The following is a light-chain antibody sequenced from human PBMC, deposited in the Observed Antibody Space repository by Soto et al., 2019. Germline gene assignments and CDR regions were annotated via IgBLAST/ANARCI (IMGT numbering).Light chain of an antibody. CDR2: DNN. J-gene: IGLJ1*01. V-gene: IGLV1-51*01. Sequence: QSVLAQPPSVSAAPGQKVTISCSVSSSNIGNNFVSWYQQLPGTAPKLLTYDNNRRPSGIPDRFSGSKSGTSATLGITGLQTGDEADYYCGTWDTSLSAAVFGTGTKVTVL. CDR1: SSNIGNNF. CDR3: GTWDTSLSAAV.